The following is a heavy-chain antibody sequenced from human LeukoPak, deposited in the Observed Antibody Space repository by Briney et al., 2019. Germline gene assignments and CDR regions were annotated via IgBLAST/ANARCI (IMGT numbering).Heavy chain of an antibody. CDR2: IGGSGGGT. D-gene: IGHD3-10*02. CDR1: GFTFSTYV. V-gene: IGHV3-23*01. CDR3: AELGITMIGGV. J-gene: IGHJ6*04. Sequence: GGTLRLSCAASGFTFSTYVMSWVRQAPGKGLEWVSAIGGSGGGTYYADSVKGRFTISRDNAKNSLYLQMNSLRAEDTAVYYCAELGITMIGGVWGKGTTVTTPS.